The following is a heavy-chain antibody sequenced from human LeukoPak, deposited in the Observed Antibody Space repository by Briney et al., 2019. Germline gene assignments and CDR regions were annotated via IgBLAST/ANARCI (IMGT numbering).Heavy chain of an antibody. V-gene: IGHV3-48*03. CDR3: ARATSFDY. CDR2: ITISGSTI. Sequence: PGGSLRLSCAASGFTLTSYEMNWVRQAPGKGLEWVSYITISGSTIYCADSVKGRFTISRDNAKNSLYLQMNSLRAEDTAVYYCARATSFDYWGQGTLVTVSS. J-gene: IGHJ4*02. CDR1: GFTLTSYE.